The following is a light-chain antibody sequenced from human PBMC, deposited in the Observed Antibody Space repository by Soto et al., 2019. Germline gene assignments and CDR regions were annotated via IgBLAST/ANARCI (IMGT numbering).Light chain of an antibody. V-gene: IGKV2-28*01. J-gene: IGKJ1*01. Sequence: DIVMTQSPLSLPVTPGEPASISCRSSQSLLHSNGYNYLDWYLQKPGQSPQLLIYLDSNRASGVPDRFSGSGSGTDFTLKISRVEAEDVGVYYCMQPLQSWTFGQGTKVDIK. CDR3: MQPLQSWT. CDR2: LDS. CDR1: QSLLHSNGYNY.